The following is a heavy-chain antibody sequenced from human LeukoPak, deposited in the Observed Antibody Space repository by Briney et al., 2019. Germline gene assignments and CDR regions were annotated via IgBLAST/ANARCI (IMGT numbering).Heavy chain of an antibody. CDR2: IYYSGST. D-gene: IGHD2-8*01. V-gene: IGHV4-61*01. Sequence: SETLSLTCTVSGGSVSSGSYYWSWIRQPPGKGLERIGYIYYSGSTNYNPSLKSRVAISLDTSKNQFSLKLDAVTASDTAVYYCARLTNGHFDYWGQGTLVTVSS. J-gene: IGHJ4*02. CDR1: GGSVSSGSYY. CDR3: ARLTNGHFDY.